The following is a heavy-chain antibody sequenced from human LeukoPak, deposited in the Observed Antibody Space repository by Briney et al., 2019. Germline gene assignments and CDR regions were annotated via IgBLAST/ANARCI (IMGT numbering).Heavy chain of an antibody. CDR2: IGTSGSPI. CDR1: AFTFSEYY. CDR3: ARQYCSTTTCYTDY. D-gene: IGHD2-2*02. V-gene: IGHV3-11*04. Sequence: GGSLRLSCAASAFTFSEYYMTWLRQAPGKGLEWVSYIGTSGSPIYYAHSVEGRFTISRDDAKNSLHLQMTSLRADDTAVYYCARQYCSTTTCYTDYWGQGSLVTVSS. J-gene: IGHJ4*02.